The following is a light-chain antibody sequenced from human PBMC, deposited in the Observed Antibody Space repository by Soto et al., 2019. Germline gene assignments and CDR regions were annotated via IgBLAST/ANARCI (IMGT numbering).Light chain of an antibody. Sequence: QSVLTQPPSGSGAPGQRVTISCTGSSSNIGAGYDVHWYEQLPGTAPKLLIYGNNNRPSGGSDRFSGSKSGTSASLAITGLQAQDEGDYYRESYESSPSANFVFGTGTKVTVL. J-gene: IGLJ1*01. CDR1: SSNIGAGYD. V-gene: IGLV1-40*01. CDR3: ESYESSPSANFV. CDR2: GNN.